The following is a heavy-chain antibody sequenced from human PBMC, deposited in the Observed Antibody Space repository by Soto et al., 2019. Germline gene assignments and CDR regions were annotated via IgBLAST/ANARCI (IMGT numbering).Heavy chain of an antibody. Sequence: QVQLVESGGGVVQPGRSLRLSCAASGFTFSSYAMHWVRQAPGKGLEWVAVISYDGSNKYYADSVKGRFTISRDNSKNTLYLQMNSLTAEDTAVYYCARPPQAGYNYYFDYWGQGTLVTVSS. CDR3: ARPPQAGYNYYFDY. V-gene: IGHV3-30-3*01. J-gene: IGHJ4*02. CDR1: GFTFSSYA. CDR2: ISYDGSNK. D-gene: IGHD5-12*01.